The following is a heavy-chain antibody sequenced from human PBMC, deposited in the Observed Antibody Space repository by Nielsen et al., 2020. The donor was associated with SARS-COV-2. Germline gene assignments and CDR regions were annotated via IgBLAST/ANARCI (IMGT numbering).Heavy chain of an antibody. J-gene: IGHJ4*02. CDR1: GYTFTSYY. Sequence: ASVKVSCKASGYTFTSYYMHWVRQAPGQGLEWMGIINPSGGSTSYTQKFQGRVTMTRDTSTSTAYMELSSLRSEDTAVYYCARARSSSWYSGQHFDYWGQGTLVTVSS. V-gene: IGHV1-46*01. CDR2: INPSGGST. D-gene: IGHD6-13*01. CDR3: ARARSSSWYSGQHFDY.